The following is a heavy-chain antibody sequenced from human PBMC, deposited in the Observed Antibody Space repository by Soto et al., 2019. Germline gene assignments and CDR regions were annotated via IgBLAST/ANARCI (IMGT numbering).Heavy chain of an antibody. V-gene: IGHV4-4*07. Sequence: SETLSLTCTVSGGSMNDYYWSWIRQPAGKGLEWIGRIFTSGNTNYNPSLRSRLTMSVDTSTNQVSLRLTSVTAADTAVYYCASGRLVSRYYGLDVWGQGTTVTVS. CDR3: ASGRLVSRYYGLDV. CDR1: GGSMNDYY. D-gene: IGHD6-6*01. CDR2: IFTSGNT. J-gene: IGHJ6*02.